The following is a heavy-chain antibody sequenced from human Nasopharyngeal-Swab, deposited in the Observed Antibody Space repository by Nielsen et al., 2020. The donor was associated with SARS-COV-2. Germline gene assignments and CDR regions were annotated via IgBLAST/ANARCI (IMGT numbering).Heavy chain of an antibody. J-gene: IGHJ6*03. V-gene: IGHV3-74*01. Sequence: GGSLRLSCAASGFTFSSYWMHWVRQAPGKGLVWVSRINSDGSSTSYADSVKGRFTISRDNAKNTPYLQMNSLRAEDTAVYYCARDQRYSSGWPYYYYYYYMDVWGKGTTVTVSS. CDR2: INSDGSST. CDR3: ARDQRYSSGWPYYYYYYYMDV. D-gene: IGHD6-19*01. CDR1: GFTFSSYW.